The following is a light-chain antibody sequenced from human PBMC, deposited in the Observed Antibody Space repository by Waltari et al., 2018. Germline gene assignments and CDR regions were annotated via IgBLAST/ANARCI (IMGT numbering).Light chain of an antibody. CDR3: NSYTTSSTWV. V-gene: IGLV2-14*01. CDR1: SSDIVYHNY. Sequence: QSALTQPAPVSGSPGQSITISCTGPSSDIVYHNYVSWYQHLPGKAPKLIISEVRRRPSGVSNRFSGSKSGNMASLTISGLQAEDEADYYCNSYTTSSTWVFGGGTKLTVL. CDR2: EVR. J-gene: IGLJ3*02.